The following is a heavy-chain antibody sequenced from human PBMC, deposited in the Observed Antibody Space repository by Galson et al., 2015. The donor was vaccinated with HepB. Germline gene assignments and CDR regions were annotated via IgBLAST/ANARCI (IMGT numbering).Heavy chain of an antibody. D-gene: IGHD1-26*01. J-gene: IGHJ3*02. V-gene: IGHV1-24*01. CDR2: FDPGDGET. CDR3: ASHLSSGSRAFDI. Sequence: SVKVSCKVSGYTLTELSMHWVRQAPGKGLEWMGGFDPGDGETIYAQKFQGRVTMTEDTSTDTAYMELSSLRSEDMAVYYCASHLSSGSRAFDIWGQGTMVTVSS. CDR1: GYTLTELS.